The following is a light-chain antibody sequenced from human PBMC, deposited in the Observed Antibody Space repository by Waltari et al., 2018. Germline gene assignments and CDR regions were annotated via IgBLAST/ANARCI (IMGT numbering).Light chain of an antibody. J-gene: IGKJ2*01. CDR3: QQRSNWPPLT. CDR1: QSVSSY. Sequence: EIVLTQSPATLSLSPGERAPLPCRASQSVSSYLAWYQQKPGQAPRLLIYDASNRATGIPARFSGSGSGTDFTLTISSLEPEDFAVYYCQQRSNWPPLTFGQGTKLEIK. CDR2: DAS. V-gene: IGKV3-11*01.